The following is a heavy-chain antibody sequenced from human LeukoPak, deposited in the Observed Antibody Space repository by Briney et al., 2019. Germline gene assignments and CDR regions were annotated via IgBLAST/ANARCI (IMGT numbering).Heavy chain of an antibody. CDR3: ARGGVGENYYGMDV. Sequence: ASVKVSCKASGYTYNSYYMYWVRQAPGQGLEWMGLINPSGGSTSYAQKFQGRVTMTRDTSTSTVYMDLSSLRPEDTAVYYCARGGVGENYYGMDVWGQGTTVTVSS. CDR1: GYTYNSYY. V-gene: IGHV1-46*02. D-gene: IGHD2/OR15-2a*01. J-gene: IGHJ6*02. CDR2: INPSGGST.